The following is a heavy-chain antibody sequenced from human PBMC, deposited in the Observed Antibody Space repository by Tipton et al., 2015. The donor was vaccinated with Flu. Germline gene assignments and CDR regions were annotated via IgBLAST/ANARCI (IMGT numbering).Heavy chain of an antibody. CDR2: ISGVGDTT. J-gene: IGHJ3*02. CDR1: GYSFTSYA. V-gene: IGHV3-23*01. Sequence: SLRLSCAASGYSFTSYAMSWVRQAPGKGLEWVSIISGVGDTTYYADSVKGRFTISRDNSKNTLYLQMSGLRAEDTAMYYCATDPDAYYYHGSSFDIWGQGTMLTVSS. D-gene: IGHD3-10*01. CDR3: ATDPDAYYYHGSSFDI.